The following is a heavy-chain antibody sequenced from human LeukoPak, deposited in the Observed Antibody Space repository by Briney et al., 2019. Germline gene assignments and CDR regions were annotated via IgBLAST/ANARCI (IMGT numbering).Heavy chain of an antibody. CDR2: ISYDGSNK. D-gene: IGHD3-22*01. V-gene: IGHV3-30*04. Sequence: PGGSLRLSCAASGFTFSSYAMHWVRQAPGKGLEWVAVISYDGSNKYYADSVKGRFTISRDNSKNTLYLQMNSLRAEDTAVYYCARDYYDSSGYYDWYFDLWGRGILVTVSS. CDR1: GFTFSSYA. CDR3: ARDYYDSSGYYDWYFDL. J-gene: IGHJ2*01.